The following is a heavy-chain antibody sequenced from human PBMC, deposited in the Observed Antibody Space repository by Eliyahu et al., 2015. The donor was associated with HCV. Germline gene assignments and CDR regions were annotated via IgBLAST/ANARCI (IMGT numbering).Heavy chain of an antibody. Sequence: EVQLVESGGGLVQPGGSLRLSCAASGFTFSXYWMGWVRQAPGKGLEWVANIKQDGSEKYYVDSVKGRFTISRDNAKNSLYLQMNSLRAEDTAVYYCARDLGLDPPASAGGFDYWGQGTLVTVSS. CDR1: GFTFSXYW. V-gene: IGHV3-7*04. D-gene: IGHD3/OR15-3a*01. CDR3: ARDLGLDPPASAGGFDY. J-gene: IGHJ4*02. CDR2: IKQDGSEK.